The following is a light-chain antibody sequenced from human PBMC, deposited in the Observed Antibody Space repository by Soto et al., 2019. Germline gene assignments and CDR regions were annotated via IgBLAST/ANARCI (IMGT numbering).Light chain of an antibody. CDR3: NSYTNSSAVV. V-gene: IGLV2-14*01. Sequence: QSPLTQPASVSWSPGQSVTISCAGTRDDIGAYDYVSLYQQHPGNAPKLLVYEVTNRPSGVSDRFSGSKSGNTASLTISGLQAEDEADYYCNSYTNSSAVVFGGGTKVTVL. CDR2: EVT. CDR1: RDDIGAYDY. J-gene: IGLJ2*01.